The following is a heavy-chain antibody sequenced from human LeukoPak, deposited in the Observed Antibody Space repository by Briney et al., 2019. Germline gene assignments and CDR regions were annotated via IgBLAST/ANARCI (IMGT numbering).Heavy chain of an antibody. D-gene: IGHD1-26*01. V-gene: IGHV4-34*01. CDR1: GGSFIGYH. J-gene: IGHJ5*02. CDR3: ARGGNYWPQWWFDP. Sequence: SETLSLTCAVYGGSFIGYHWTWIRQPPGKGLEWIGEINHSGSTSYNPSLKSRVTMSLDASKNQFSLELNSVTPADTAVYYCARGGNYWPQWWFDPWGRGTLVSVSS. CDR2: INHSGST.